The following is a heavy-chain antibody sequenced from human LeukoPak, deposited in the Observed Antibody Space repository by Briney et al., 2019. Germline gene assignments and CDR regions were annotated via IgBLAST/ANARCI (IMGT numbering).Heavy chain of an antibody. D-gene: IGHD3-22*01. V-gene: IGHV3-48*03. Sequence: GGSLRLSCAASGFTFSSHEMNWVRQAPGKGPDWASYIGTSGTTMYYADSVKGRFTISRDSSKNTLYLQMNSLRPEDTAVYYCARDLGYYDSSGYVDYWGQGTLVTVSS. CDR3: ARDLGYYDSSGYVDY. CDR2: IGTSGTTM. J-gene: IGHJ4*02. CDR1: GFTFSSHE.